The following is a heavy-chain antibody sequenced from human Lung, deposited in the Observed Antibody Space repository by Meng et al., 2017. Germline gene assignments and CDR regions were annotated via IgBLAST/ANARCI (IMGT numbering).Heavy chain of an antibody. CDR2: INHSGST. D-gene: IGHD4-11*01. CDR1: GGSFSDYY. Sequence: QVQLQQWGAGLLTPSDTLSLTCVVSGGSFSDYYWSWIRQPPGKGLEWIGEINHSGSTNYNPSLESRATISVDTSQNNLSLKLSSVTAADSAVYYCARGATTMAHDFDYWGQGTLVTVSS. V-gene: IGHV4-34*01. J-gene: IGHJ4*02. CDR3: ARGATTMAHDFDY.